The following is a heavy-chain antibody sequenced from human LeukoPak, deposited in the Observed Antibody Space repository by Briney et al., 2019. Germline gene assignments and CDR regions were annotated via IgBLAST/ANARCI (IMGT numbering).Heavy chain of an antibody. CDR1: GYTFTSYY. CDR2: ISPSGGST. D-gene: IGHD4-17*01. V-gene: IGHV1-46*01. CDR3: ARDWDTVAFDI. J-gene: IGHJ3*02. Sequence: ASVNVSCKASGYTFTSYYMHWVRQAPGQGLEWMGIISPSGGSTSYAQKFQGRVTMTRDTSTSTVYMELSSLRSEDTAVYYCARDWDTVAFDIWGQGTMVTVSS.